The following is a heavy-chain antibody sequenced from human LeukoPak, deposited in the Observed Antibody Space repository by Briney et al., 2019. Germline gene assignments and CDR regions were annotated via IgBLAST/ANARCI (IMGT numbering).Heavy chain of an antibody. Sequence: GGSLRLSCAASGFTFSTYAMSWVRQAPGKGLEWVSAISTSGDKTYYADSVKGRFTISRDNAKNSLYLQMNSLRAEDTAVYYCARVPGYWGQGTLVTVSS. V-gene: IGHV3-23*01. CDR1: GFTFSTYA. CDR3: ARVPGY. J-gene: IGHJ4*02. CDR2: ISTSGDKT.